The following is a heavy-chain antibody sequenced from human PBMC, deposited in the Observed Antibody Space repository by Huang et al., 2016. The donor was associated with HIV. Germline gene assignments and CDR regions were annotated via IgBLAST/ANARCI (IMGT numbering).Heavy chain of an antibody. CDR1: GFTFSSDA. CDR2: ISGSGGST. V-gene: IGHV3-23*01. J-gene: IGHJ5*02. Sequence: EVQLLESGGGLVQPGGSLRLSCAASGFTFSSDAMRWVRQATGKGLEWVSAISGSGGSTYYADSVKGRFTISRDNSKNTLYLQMNSLRAEDTAVYYWAGTRVADCTNGVCSTWGQGTLVTVSS. CDR3: AGTRVADCTNGVCST. D-gene: IGHD2-8*01.